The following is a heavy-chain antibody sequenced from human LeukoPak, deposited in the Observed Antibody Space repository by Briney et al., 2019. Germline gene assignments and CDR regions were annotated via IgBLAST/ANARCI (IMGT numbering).Heavy chain of an antibody. V-gene: IGHV3-21*01. CDR1: GFTFSSYS. J-gene: IGHJ4*02. CDR2: ISSSSSYI. Sequence: GGSLRLSCAASGFTFSSYSMNWVRQAPGKGLEWVSSISSSSSYIYYADSVKGRFTISRDNAKNSLYLQMNSLRAEDTAVYYCARDRRGELLGNRSFDYSGQDTLVTVSS. D-gene: IGHD1-26*01. CDR3: ARDRRGELLGNRSFDY.